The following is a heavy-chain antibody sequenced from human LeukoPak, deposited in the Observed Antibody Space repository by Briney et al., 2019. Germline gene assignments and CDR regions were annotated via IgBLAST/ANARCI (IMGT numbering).Heavy chain of an antibody. Sequence: SETLSLTCAVYGGSFSGYYWSWIRQPPGKGLEWIGEINHSGSTNYNPSLKSRVTISVDTSKNQFSLKLSSVTAADTAVYYCASGIAAEMGYWDQGTLVTVSS. CDR2: INHSGST. V-gene: IGHV4-34*01. CDR3: ASGIAAEMGY. D-gene: IGHD6-13*01. J-gene: IGHJ4*02. CDR1: GGSFSGYY.